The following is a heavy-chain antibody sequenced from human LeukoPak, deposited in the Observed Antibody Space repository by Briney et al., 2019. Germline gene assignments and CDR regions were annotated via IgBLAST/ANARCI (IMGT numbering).Heavy chain of an antibody. J-gene: IGHJ4*02. V-gene: IGHV3-23*01. Sequence: GGSLRLSCAASGFTFSSYGMSWVRQASGKGLEWVSGISGSGGRTYYADSVKGRFTISRDNSKNTLYLQMNSLRAEDTAVYYCAKDCSGGSCYSSWGQGTQVNVSS. CDR1: GFTFSSYG. CDR3: AKDCSGGSCYSS. D-gene: IGHD2-15*01. CDR2: ISGSGGRT.